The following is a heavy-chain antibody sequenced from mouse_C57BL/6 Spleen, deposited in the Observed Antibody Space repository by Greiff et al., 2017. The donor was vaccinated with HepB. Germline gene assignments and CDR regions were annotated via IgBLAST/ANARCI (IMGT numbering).Heavy chain of an antibody. J-gene: IGHJ4*01. CDR2: IHPNSGST. Sequence: QVQLKQPGAELVKPGASVKLSCKASGYTFTSYWMHWVKQRPGQGLEWIGMIHPNSGSTNYNEKFKSKATLTVDKSSNTAYMQLSSLTSEDSAVYYCASLSHSRYAMDYWGQGTSVTVSS. CDR3: ASLSHSRYAMDY. D-gene: IGHD6-1*01. V-gene: IGHV1-64*01. CDR1: GYTFTSYW.